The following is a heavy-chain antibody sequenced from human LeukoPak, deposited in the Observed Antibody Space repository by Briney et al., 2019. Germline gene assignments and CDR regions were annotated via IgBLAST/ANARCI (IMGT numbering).Heavy chain of an antibody. CDR3: AKDYYDSSGSRYTH. D-gene: IGHD3-22*01. CDR2: IYSGGST. V-gene: IGHV3-53*01. Sequence: GGSLRLSCAASGFTVSNNYMSWVRQAPGKGLEWVSVIYSGGSTYYADSVKGRFTISRDNSKNTLYLQMNNLRAEDTATYYCAKDYYDSSGSRYTHWGQGTLVTVSS. CDR1: GFTVSNNY. J-gene: IGHJ4*02.